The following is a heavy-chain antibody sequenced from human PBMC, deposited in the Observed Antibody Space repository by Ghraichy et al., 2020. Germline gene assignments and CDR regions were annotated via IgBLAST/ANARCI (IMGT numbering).Heavy chain of an antibody. CDR2: INPNSGGT. V-gene: IGHV1-2*02. Sequence: ASEKVSCKASGYTFTGYYLHWVRQAPGQGLEWMGWINPNSGGTNYAQKFQGRVTMTRDTSISTAYMELSRLRSDDTAVYYCARANVFRLRLGELSPIDYWGQGILVTVSS. CDR1: GYTFTGYY. J-gene: IGHJ4*02. D-gene: IGHD3-16*02. CDR3: ARANVFRLRLGELSPIDY.